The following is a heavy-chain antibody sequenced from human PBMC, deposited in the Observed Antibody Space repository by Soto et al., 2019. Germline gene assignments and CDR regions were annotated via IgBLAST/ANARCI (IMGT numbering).Heavy chain of an antibody. V-gene: IGHV3-23*01. J-gene: IGHJ4*02. CDR2: ISASGGTT. Sequence: EVQLLESGGGLVQPGGSLRLSCAASGFTFSSYAMNWVRQAPGKGLEWVSSISASGGTTYYADSVKGRFTISRDNSKNSFYVQMSSLRAEDTAVNYCAQDVTALLTYFDSWGQGILVTVSS. D-gene: IGHD5-18*01. CDR1: GFTFSSYA. CDR3: AQDVTALLTYFDS.